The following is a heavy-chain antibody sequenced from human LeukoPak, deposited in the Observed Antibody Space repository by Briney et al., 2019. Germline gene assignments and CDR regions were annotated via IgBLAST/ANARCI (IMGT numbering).Heavy chain of an antibody. Sequence: TGGSLRLSCVASGFTLSNYAMSWVRQTPGKGREWVSSISGSGGSTHYADSVKGRFTISRDNSKNILYLQMNSLRAEDTAVYYCAKDWMSTIMNYFDYWGQGTLVTVSS. D-gene: IGHD5-12*01. CDR3: AKDWMSTIMNYFDY. CDR1: GFTLSNYA. CDR2: ISGSGGST. V-gene: IGHV3-23*01. J-gene: IGHJ4*02.